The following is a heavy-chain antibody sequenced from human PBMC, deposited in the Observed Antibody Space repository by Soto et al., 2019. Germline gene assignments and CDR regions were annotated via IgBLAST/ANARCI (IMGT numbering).Heavy chain of an antibody. J-gene: IGHJ6*02. Sequence: QVQLVQSGAEVKKPGSSVKVSCKASGGTFSSYAISWVRQAPGQGPERMGGIIPILGTANYEQKFQGRVTITADVSTSTAYMKLSSLRSEDTAVYYFARVGLAARRGYYYGMDVWGQGTTVTVSS. V-gene: IGHV1-69*12. CDR3: ARVGLAARRGYYYGMDV. D-gene: IGHD6-6*01. CDR2: IIPILGTA. CDR1: GGTFSSYA.